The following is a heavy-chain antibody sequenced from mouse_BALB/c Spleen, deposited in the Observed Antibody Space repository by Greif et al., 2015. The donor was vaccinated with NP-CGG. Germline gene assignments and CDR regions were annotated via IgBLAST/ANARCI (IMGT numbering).Heavy chain of an antibody. CDR2: IYPGNGDT. CDR3: ARDCGDY. V-gene: IGHV1-12*01. J-gene: IGHJ2*01. Sequence: QVQLQQSGAELVKPGASVKMSCKASGYTFTSYNMHWVKQTPGQGLEWIGAIYPGNGDTSYNQKFKGKATLTADKSSSTAYMQLSSLTSEDSAVYYCARDCGDYWRQGTTLTVSS. CDR1: GYTFTSYN.